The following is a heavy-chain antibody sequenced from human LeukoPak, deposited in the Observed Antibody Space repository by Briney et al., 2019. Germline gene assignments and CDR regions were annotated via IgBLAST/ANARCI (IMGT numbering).Heavy chain of an antibody. J-gene: IGHJ3*02. V-gene: IGHV4-31*03. D-gene: IGHD3-22*01. CDR1: GGSISSGGYY. Sequence: TSSQTLSLTCTVSGGSISSGGYYWSWIRQHPGKGLEWIGYIYYSGSTYYNPSLKSRVTISVDRSKNQFSLKLSSVTAADTAVYYCARGDYYDSGGYYYSAFDIWGQGTMVTVSS. CDR2: IYYSGST. CDR3: ARGDYYDSGGYYYSAFDI.